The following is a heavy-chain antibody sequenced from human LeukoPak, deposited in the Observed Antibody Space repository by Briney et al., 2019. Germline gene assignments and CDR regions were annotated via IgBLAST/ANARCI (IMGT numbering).Heavy chain of an antibody. D-gene: IGHD6-19*01. J-gene: IGHJ4*02. V-gene: IGHV1-18*01. Sequence: ASVKVSCKASGYTFTSYGISWVRQAPGQGLEWMGWISAYNGNTNYAQKLQGRVTMTTDTSTSTAYMELRSLRSDDTAVYYCAKAYSSGPAAFFDYWGQGTLVTVSS. CDR1: GYTFTSYG. CDR2: ISAYNGNT. CDR3: AKAYSSGPAAFFDY.